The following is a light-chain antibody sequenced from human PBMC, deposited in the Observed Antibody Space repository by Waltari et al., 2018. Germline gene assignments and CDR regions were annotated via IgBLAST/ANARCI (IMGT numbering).Light chain of an antibody. Sequence: IVLTQSPGTLSLSPGERATLSCRASQSVGRTLAWYQQKPGQAPRLLIYGASIRATGIPDRFSGGGSGTYFSLGINRREPEDFAVYYCQHYVSLPATFGQGTKVEIK. CDR2: GAS. CDR1: QSVGRT. CDR3: QHYVSLPAT. V-gene: IGKV3-20*01. J-gene: IGKJ1*01.